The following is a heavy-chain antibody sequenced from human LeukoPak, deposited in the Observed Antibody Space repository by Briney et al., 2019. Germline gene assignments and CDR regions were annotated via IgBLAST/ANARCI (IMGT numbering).Heavy chain of an antibody. CDR3: AQVNVGVAY. CDR2: INSDGSST. Sequence: GGSLRLSCAASVFTFSNYWMHWVRQVPGKGLVWVSRINSDGSSTNYADSVKGRFTISRDNAKNTLYLQMNSLRAEDTAVYYCAQVNVGVAYWGQGTLVTVSS. D-gene: IGHD1-26*01. V-gene: IGHV3-74*01. CDR1: VFTFSNYW. J-gene: IGHJ4*02.